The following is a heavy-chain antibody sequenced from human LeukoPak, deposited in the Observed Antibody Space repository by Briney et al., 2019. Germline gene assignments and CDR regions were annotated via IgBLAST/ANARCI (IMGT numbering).Heavy chain of an antibody. Sequence: GESLKISCKGSGYSFTSYWIGWVRQMPGKGLEWMGIIYPGDSETRYSPSFQGQVTISADKSISTAYLQWSSLKASDTAMYYCAKSLVATISSFDYWGQGTLVTVSS. CDR3: AKSLVATISSFDY. CDR2: IYPGDSET. V-gene: IGHV5-51*03. J-gene: IGHJ4*02. D-gene: IGHD5-12*01. CDR1: GYSFTSYW.